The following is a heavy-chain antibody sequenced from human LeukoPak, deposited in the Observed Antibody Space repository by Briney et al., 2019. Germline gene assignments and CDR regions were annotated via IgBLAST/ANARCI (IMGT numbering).Heavy chain of an antibody. CDR1: GYSISSGYY. D-gene: IGHD3-10*01. J-gene: IGHJ4*02. Sequence: SETLSLTCAVSGYSISSGYYWGWIRQPPGKGLEWIGSIYHSGSTYYNPSLKSRVTISVDTSKNQFSLKLSSVTAADTAVYYCARREGGSGRVYWGQGTLVTVSS. CDR3: ARREGGSGRVY. V-gene: IGHV4-38-2*01. CDR2: IYHSGST.